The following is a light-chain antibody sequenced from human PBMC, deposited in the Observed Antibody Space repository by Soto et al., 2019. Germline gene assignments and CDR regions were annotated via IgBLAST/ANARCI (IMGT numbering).Light chain of an antibody. Sequence: EIVLTQSPGTLSLSPGERATLSCRASQSVSSSYLAWYQQKPGQAPRLLIYDASTRPTGIPDRFSGSGSGTDFSLTISRLESEDFAVYFCQQYGSSRTFGLGTKVDIK. CDR1: QSVSSSY. J-gene: IGKJ1*01. CDR3: QQYGSSRT. V-gene: IGKV3-20*01. CDR2: DAS.